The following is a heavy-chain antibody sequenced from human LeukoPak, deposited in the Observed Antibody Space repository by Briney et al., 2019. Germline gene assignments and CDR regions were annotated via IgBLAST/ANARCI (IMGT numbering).Heavy chain of an antibody. J-gene: IGHJ6*02. CDR3: ARAAVAAPGDV. CDR2: IKPDGSGQ. Sequence: GGSLRLSCEVSGFTFSSYWMAWVRQPPGKGLEWLADIKPDGSGQYYVDSLKGRFTISRDNAENSLYLQMNSLRAEDTAVYYCARAAVAAPGDVWGQGTTVTVSS. CDR1: GFTFSSYW. V-gene: IGHV3-7*04. D-gene: IGHD6-19*01.